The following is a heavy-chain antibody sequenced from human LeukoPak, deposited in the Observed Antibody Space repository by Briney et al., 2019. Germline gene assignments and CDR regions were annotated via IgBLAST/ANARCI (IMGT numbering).Heavy chain of an antibody. CDR3: ARAGEGYCSSTSCYTGGFDY. CDR2: IYYSGST. J-gene: IGHJ4*02. D-gene: IGHD2-2*02. V-gene: IGHV4-30-4*08. Sequence: SETLSLTCTVSGGSISSGGYYWSWIRQHPGKGLEWIGYIYYSGSTYYNPSLKSRVTISVDTSKNQFSLKLSSVIAADTAVYYCARAGEGYCSSTSCYTGGFDYWGQGTLVTVSS. CDR1: GGSISSGGYY.